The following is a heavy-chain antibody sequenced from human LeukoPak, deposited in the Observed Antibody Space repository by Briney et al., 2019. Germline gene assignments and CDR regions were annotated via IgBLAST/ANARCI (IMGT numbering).Heavy chain of an antibody. CDR3: ARGPYYYGSGSSFDY. V-gene: IGHV3-21*01. J-gene: IGHJ4*02. CDR1: GFTFTSYS. CDR2: ISISSRYI. D-gene: IGHD3-10*01. Sequence: GGSLRRSCAASGFTFTSYSMNWVRQAPGKGLEWVSSISISSRYIYYADSVKGRFTISRDNAKNSLYLQMNSLRAEDTAVYYCARGPYYYGSGSSFDYWGQGTLVTVSS.